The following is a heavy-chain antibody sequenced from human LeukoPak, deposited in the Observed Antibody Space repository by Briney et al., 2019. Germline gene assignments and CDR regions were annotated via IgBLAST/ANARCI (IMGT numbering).Heavy chain of an antibody. CDR3: ATTGFGSGGAFDI. V-gene: IGHV3-30-3*01. CDR1: GFTFSSYA. D-gene: IGHD1-14*01. Sequence: GRSLRLSCAASGFTFSSYAMHWVRQAPGKGLEWVAVISYDGSNKYYADSVKGRFTISRDNSKNTPYLQMNSLRAEDTAVYYCATTGFGSGGAFDIWGQGTMVTVSS. CDR2: ISYDGSNK. J-gene: IGHJ3*02.